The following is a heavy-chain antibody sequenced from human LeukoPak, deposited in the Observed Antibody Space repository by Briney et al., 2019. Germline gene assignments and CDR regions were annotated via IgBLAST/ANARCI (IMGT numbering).Heavy chain of an antibody. Sequence: SETLSLTCTVSGGSISSYYWSWIRQPAGKGLEWIGRIYTSGSTNYNPSLKSRVTMSVDTSKNQFSLKLSSVTAADTAVYYCARARRYSSSSEENWFDPWGQGTLVTVSS. V-gene: IGHV4-4*07. CDR2: IYTSGST. CDR1: GGSISSYY. CDR3: ARARRYSSSSEENWFDP. D-gene: IGHD6-6*01. J-gene: IGHJ5*02.